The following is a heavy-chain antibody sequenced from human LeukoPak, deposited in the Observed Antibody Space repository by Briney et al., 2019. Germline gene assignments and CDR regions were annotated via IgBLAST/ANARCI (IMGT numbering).Heavy chain of an antibody. CDR1: GGSISSGPHY. J-gene: IGHJ3*02. CDR2: IYYSGST. D-gene: IGHD6-25*01. Sequence: PSETLSLTCTVSGGSISSGPHYWGWIRQSPGKGLEWIGSIYYSGSTNYNPSLKSRVTISVDTSKNQFSLKLSSVTAANTAVYYCARGSSGTYAFDIWGQGTMVTVPS. CDR3: ARGSSGTYAFDI. V-gene: IGHV4-39*07.